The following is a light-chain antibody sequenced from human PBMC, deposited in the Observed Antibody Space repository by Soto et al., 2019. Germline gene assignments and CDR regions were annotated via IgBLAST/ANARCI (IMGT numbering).Light chain of an antibody. V-gene: IGKV3-20*01. CDR1: QSVSNNY. CDR3: QQYRSSPST. J-gene: IGKJ1*01. CDR2: DAS. Sequence: EIVLTQSPGTLSLSPGERATLSCRASQSVSNNYLAWYQQKPGQAPRLLIYDASSRATGIPDRFSGSGSGTDFTLTISRLEPEDFAVYYCQQYRSSPSTFGQGTKVEIK.